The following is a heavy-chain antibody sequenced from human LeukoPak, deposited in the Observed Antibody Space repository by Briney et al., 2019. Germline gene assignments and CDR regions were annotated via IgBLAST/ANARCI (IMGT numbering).Heavy chain of an antibody. J-gene: IGHJ4*02. V-gene: IGHV3-53*01. CDR1: GFTVSSNY. Sequence: SGGSLRLSCAASGFTVSSNYMSWVRQAPGKGLEWVSVIYSGGSTYYADSVEGRFTISRDNSKNTLYLQMNSLRAEDTAVYYCARKLAFGGFNFFDYWGQGTLVTVSS. CDR2: IYSGGST. D-gene: IGHD3-16*01. CDR3: ARKLAFGGFNFFDY.